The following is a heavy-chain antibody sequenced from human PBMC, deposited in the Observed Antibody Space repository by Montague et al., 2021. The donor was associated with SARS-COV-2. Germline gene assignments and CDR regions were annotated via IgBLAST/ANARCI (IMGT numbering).Heavy chain of an antibody. J-gene: IGHJ3*02. V-gene: IGHV4-39*01. D-gene: IGHD3-22*01. CDR2: IYYSGST. Sequence: SETLSLTCTVSGGSISSSSYYWGWIRQPPGKGLEWIGSIYYSGSTYYNPSLKSRVTISVDTSKNQFSLKLSSVTAADTAVYYCARSPTSYYYDSKVAPATPDAFISGAKGQWSPSLQ. CDR3: ARSPTSYYYDSKVAPATPDAFIS. CDR1: GGSISSSSYY.